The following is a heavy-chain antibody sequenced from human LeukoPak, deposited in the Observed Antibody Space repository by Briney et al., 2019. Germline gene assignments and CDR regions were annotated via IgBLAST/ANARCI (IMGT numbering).Heavy chain of an antibody. D-gene: IGHD1-26*01. J-gene: IGHJ4*02. Sequence: PSETLSLTCTVSGGSISSYYWSWIRQPPGKGLEWIGYIYYSGSNNYNPSLKSRVTISVDTSKNQFSLKLSSVTAEDTAVYYCARGREGELNFDYWGQGPLVTVSS. CDR1: GGSISSYY. V-gene: IGHV4-59*01. CDR3: ARGREGELNFDY. CDR2: IYYSGSN.